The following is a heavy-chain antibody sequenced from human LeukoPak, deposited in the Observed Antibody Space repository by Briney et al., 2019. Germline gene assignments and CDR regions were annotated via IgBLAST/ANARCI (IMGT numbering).Heavy chain of an antibody. CDR2: ISYDGSEE. CDR3: AKGVDTLVDIAYFDS. J-gene: IGHJ4*02. CDR1: GFSFRSYG. V-gene: IGHV3-30*18. Sequence: PGRSLRLSCAVSGFSFRSYGMHWIRQAPGKGLEWLAMISYDGSEEHYLDSVKGRFTISRDNLKNTLHLQLNNLRPDDSAIYYCAKGVDTLVDIAYFDSWGQGAPVTVSS. D-gene: IGHD2-15*01.